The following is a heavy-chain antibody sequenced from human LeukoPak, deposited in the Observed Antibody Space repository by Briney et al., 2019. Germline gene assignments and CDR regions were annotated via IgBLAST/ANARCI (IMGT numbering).Heavy chain of an antibody. CDR3: ARCKNDYGDYVFDY. D-gene: IGHD4-17*01. V-gene: IGHV3-21*01. J-gene: IGHJ4*02. Sequence: PGGSLTLSCAASEFTFSVYTINWVRQAPGKGLEWVSSISSSSNYIYYADSVKGRFTISRDNAKNSLYLQMNSLRAEDTAVYYCARCKNDYGDYVFDYWGQGTLVTVSS. CDR1: EFTFSVYT. CDR2: ISSSSNYI.